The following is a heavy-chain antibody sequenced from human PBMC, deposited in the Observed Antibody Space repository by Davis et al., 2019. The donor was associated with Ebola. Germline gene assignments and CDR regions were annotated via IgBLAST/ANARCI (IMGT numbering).Heavy chain of an antibody. J-gene: IGHJ4*02. Sequence: AASVKVSCKASAYTFTSYGISWVRQAPGQGLEWMGWISAYNGNTNYAQKLQGRVTMTTDTSTSTAYMELRSLRSDDTAVYYCARDRSGMATKTGIDYWGQGTLVTVSS. CDR3: ARDRSGMATKTGIDY. CDR2: ISAYNGNT. CDR1: AYTFTSYG. D-gene: IGHD5-24*01. V-gene: IGHV1-18*01.